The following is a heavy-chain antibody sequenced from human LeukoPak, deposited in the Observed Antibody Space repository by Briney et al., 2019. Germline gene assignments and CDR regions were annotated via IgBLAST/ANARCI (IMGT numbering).Heavy chain of an antibody. CDR1: GRTFTSYA. CDR2: IIPIFGTP. J-gene: IGHJ5*02. D-gene: IGHD3-10*01. Sequence: SVKVSCKASGRTFTSYAISWVRHAPGQGLEWMGGIIPIFGTPNSAKKFQGRVTITADKSTSTAYMELSSLRYDDTAVYYCATNILVRDIINWFDPWGQGTLVTVSS. V-gene: IGHV1-69*06. CDR3: ATNILVRDIINWFDP.